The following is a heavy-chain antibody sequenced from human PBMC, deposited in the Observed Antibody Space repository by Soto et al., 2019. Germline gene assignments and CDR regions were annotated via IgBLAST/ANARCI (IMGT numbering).Heavy chain of an antibody. CDR2: ISYDGSNK. V-gene: IGHV3-30*18. Sequence: GGSLRLSCAASGFTFSSYGMHWVRQAPGKGLEWVAVISYDGSNKYYADSVKGRFTISRDNSKNTLYLQMNSLRAEDTAVYYCAKDRYCSGGSCYLTRPLNYYYYGMDVWGQGTTVTVSS. D-gene: IGHD2-15*01. J-gene: IGHJ6*02. CDR1: GFTFSSYG. CDR3: AKDRYCSGGSCYLTRPLNYYYYGMDV.